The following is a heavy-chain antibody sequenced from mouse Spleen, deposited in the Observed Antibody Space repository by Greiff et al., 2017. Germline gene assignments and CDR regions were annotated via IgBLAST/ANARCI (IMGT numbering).Heavy chain of an antibody. CDR1: GFSLTSYG. D-gene: IGHD2-4*01. CDR2: IWRGGST. J-gene: IGHJ4*01. V-gene: IGHV2-5-1*01. Sequence: QVQLQQSGPSLVQPSQSLSITCTVSGFSLTSYGVHWVRQSPGKGLEWLGVIWRGGSTDYNAAFMSRLSITKDNSKSQVFFKMNSLQADDTAIYYCATPYDYDYAMDYWGQGTSVTVSS. CDR3: ATPYDYDYAMDY.